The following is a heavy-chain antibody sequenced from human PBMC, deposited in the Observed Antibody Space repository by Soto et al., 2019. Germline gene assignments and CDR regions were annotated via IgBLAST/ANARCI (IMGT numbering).Heavy chain of an antibody. V-gene: IGHV3-21*01. CDR1: GFNFNSYT. CDR3: ARDCSGGSCYPGMDV. D-gene: IGHD2-15*01. J-gene: IGHJ6*02. CDR2: ISSSGYI. Sequence: EVQLVESGGGLVKPGGSLRLSCAASGFNFNSYTINWVRQAPGQRLEWLSSISSSGYIFSTDSVRGRFTISRDKAKNSVYLQINSLRAEDTAVYFCARDCSGGSCYPGMDVWGQGTTVTVSS.